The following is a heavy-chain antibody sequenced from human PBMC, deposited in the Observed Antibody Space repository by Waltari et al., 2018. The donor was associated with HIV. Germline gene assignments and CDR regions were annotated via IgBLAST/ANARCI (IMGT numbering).Heavy chain of an antibody. V-gene: IGHV3-30*18. CDR2: ISYHGDDK. Sequence: QVHLAESGGGVVQPGRSLRLSCAASGFTFRSYAMHWVRQAPGKGLEWVAVISYHGDDKYYADSVKGRFTISRDNSKNTLYLQINSLRAEDTAVYYCAKGASGWSPGYWGQGTLVTVSS. CDR1: GFTFRSYA. J-gene: IGHJ4*02. D-gene: IGHD6-19*01. CDR3: AKGASGWSPGY.